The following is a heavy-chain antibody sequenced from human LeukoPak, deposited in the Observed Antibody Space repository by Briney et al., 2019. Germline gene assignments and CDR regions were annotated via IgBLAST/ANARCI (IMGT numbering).Heavy chain of an antibody. CDR2: ISYDGTYK. Sequence: GGSLRLSCAASGFTFSRYAMHWVRQAPGKGLEWVAVISYDGTYKYYTDSVNDRFTISRDNSKNTLYLQMNSLRVDDTAVYYCARSGIYGHNSGGDYWGQGTLVTVSS. V-gene: IGHV3-30*04. CDR3: ARSGIYGHNSGGDY. D-gene: IGHD5-24*01. J-gene: IGHJ4*02. CDR1: GFTFSRYA.